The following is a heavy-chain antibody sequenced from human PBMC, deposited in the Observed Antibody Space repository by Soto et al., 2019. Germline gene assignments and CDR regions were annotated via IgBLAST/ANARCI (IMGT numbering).Heavy chain of an antibody. V-gene: IGHV3-30-3*01. CDR2: ISYDGSNK. CDR1: GFTFSSYA. Sequence: QVQLVESGGGVVQPGRSLRLSFEASGFTFSSYARHWVRQAPGKGLGGGAVISYDGSNKYYADSVKGRFTISRDNSKNTLYLQMNSLRAEDTAVYYCARPLWRNDYNWGYFDLWGRGTLVTVSS. CDR3: ARPLWRNDYNWGYFDL. D-gene: IGHD4-4*01. J-gene: IGHJ2*01.